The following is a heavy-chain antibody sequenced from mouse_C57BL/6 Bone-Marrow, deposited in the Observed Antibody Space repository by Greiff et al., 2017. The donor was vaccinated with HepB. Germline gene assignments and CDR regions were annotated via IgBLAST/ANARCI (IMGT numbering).Heavy chain of an antibody. CDR1: GFTFSSYA. D-gene: IGHD1-1*01. CDR2: ISDGGSYT. Sequence: EVQGVESGGGLVKPGGSLKLSCAASGFTFSSYAMSWVRQTPEKRLEWVATISDGGSYTYYPDNVKGRFTISRDNAKNNLYLQRSHLKSEDTAMYYCAREGITTVWYFDVWGTGTTVTVSS. J-gene: IGHJ1*03. V-gene: IGHV5-4*01. CDR3: AREGITTVWYFDV.